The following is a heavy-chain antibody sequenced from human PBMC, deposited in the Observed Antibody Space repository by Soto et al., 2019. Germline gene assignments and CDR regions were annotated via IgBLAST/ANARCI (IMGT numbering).Heavy chain of an antibody. CDR3: AKDMVRGARESLYAMYV. D-gene: IGHD3-10*01. V-gene: IGHV3-30*14. J-gene: IGHJ6*02. CDR2: ISYDGRNQ. CDR1: GFTFSNYA. Sequence: QVQLVESGGGVVQPGRSLRLSCAASGFTFSNYAMHWVRQAPGKGLEWVAVISYDGRNQYYTDSVEGRFTISRDNSKNTLYLQMSSLKPEDTAVYYWAKDMVRGARESLYAMYVCGQGTTVTVSS.